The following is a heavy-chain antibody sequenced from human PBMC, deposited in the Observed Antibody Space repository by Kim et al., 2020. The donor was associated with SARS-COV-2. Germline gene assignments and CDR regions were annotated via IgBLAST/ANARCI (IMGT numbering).Heavy chain of an antibody. D-gene: IGHD3-10*01. V-gene: IGHV3-33*01. CDR1: GFTFRTHG. CDR3: VRASNVVRGTPYFYGMDV. Sequence: GGSLRLSCITSGFTFRTHGMHWVRQAPGKGLEWVAVIYYDGNNKYYGDSVKGRFIISRDNSENTVSLQMNSLRAEDTAIYYCVRASNVVRGTPYFYGMDVWGQGTTVTVSS. J-gene: IGHJ6*02. CDR2: IYYDGNNK.